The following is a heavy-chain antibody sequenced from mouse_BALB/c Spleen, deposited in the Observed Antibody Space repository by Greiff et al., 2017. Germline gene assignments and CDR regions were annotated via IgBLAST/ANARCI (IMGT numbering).Heavy chain of an antibody. CDR3: VRHNGNYWYFDV. CDR2: IRSKSNNYAT. Sequence: EVKVVESGGGLVQPKGSLKLSCAASGFTFNTYAMNWVRQAPGKGLEWVARIRSKSNNYATYYADSVKDRFTISRDDSQSMLYLQMNNLKTEDTAMYYCVRHNGNYWYFDVWGAGTTVTVSS. V-gene: IGHV10-1*02. CDR1: GFTFNTYA. J-gene: IGHJ1*01. D-gene: IGHD2-1*01.